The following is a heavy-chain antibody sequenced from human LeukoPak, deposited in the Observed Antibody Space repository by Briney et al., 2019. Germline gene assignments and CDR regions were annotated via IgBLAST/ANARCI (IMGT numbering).Heavy chain of an antibody. CDR1: GGSISSSSYY. CDR3: ARDDYYDILTGYPSNWFDP. Sequence: SETLSLTCTVSGGSISSSSYYWGWIRQPPGKGLEWIGSMSYSGSTYYNPSLKSRVSMSVDTSKKQFSLKLSSVTAADTAVYYCARDDYYDILTGYPSNWFDPWGQGTLVTVSS. D-gene: IGHD3-9*01. J-gene: IGHJ5*02. V-gene: IGHV4-39*07. CDR2: MSYSGST.